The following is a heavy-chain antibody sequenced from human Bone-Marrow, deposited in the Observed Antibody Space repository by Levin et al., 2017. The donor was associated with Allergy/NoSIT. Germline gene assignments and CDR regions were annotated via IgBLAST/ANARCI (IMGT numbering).Heavy chain of an antibody. CDR2: ISGSGDIT. J-gene: IGHJ4*02. CDR1: GFTFSAFA. Sequence: GESLKISCEASGFTFSAFALSWVRQAPGKGLEWVSFISGSGDITHYTDSVKGRFTIYRDNSKSTVFLQMNSLRAEDTATYYCAKEAYSYGRPFHSWGQGTLVAVSS. D-gene: IGHD5-18*01. CDR3: AKEAYSYGRPFHS. V-gene: IGHV3-23*01.